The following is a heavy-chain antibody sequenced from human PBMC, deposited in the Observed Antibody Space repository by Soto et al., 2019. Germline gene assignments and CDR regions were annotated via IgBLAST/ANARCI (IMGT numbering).Heavy chain of an antibody. D-gene: IGHD6-6*01. V-gene: IGHV5-51*01. J-gene: IGHJ6*02. CDR2: IYPGDSDT. Sequence: GDSLKISGKGSGYSFTSYWIGWVRQMPGKGLEWMGIIYPGDSDTRYSPSFQGQVTISADKSISTAYLQWSSLKASDTAMYYCARQPVEYSSSSYYYYGMEVWGQGTTVTVSS. CDR3: ARQPVEYSSSSYYYYGMEV. CDR1: GYSFTSYW.